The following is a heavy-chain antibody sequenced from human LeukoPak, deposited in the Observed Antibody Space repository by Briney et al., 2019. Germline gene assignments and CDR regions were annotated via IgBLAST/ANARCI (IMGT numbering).Heavy chain of an antibody. CDR3: ARDQESPDRGELDY. Sequence: PSETLSLTCTVSGYSISSGYYWGWIRQPPGKGLEGIGSIYHSGSTYYNPSLKSRFTISVDTSKPQFSLKLSSVTAADTAVYYCARDQESPDRGELDYWGQGTLVTVSS. CDR1: GYSISSGYY. V-gene: IGHV4-38-2*02. J-gene: IGHJ4*02. D-gene: IGHD3-10*01. CDR2: IYHSGST.